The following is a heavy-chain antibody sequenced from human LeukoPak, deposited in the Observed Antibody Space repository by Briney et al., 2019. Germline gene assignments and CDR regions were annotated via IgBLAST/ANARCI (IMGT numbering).Heavy chain of an antibody. D-gene: IGHD6-13*01. CDR2: INPNSGGT. CDR3: ARYRRSSSSWYDDYYYYMDV. J-gene: IGHJ6*03. Sequence: ASVKVSCKASGYTFTGYYMHWVRQAPGQGLEWMGWINPNSGGTNYAQKFQGRVTMTRDTSISTAYMELSRLRSDDTAVYYCARYRRSSSSWYDDYYYYMDVWGKGTTVTVSS. CDR1: GYTFTGYY. V-gene: IGHV1-2*02.